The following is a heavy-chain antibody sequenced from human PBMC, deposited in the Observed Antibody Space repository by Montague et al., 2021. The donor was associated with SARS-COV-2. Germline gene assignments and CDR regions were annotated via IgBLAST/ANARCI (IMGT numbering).Heavy chain of an antibody. V-gene: IGHV4-59*01. J-gene: IGHJ4*02. CDR3: AREPDYGDYFDY. D-gene: IGHD4-17*01. Sequence: SETLSLTCTVSGGSISSYYWCWTRQPPGKGLGWIGNIYYSGSTNYNSSLKSRVTISVDTSKNQFSLKLSSVTAADTAVYYCAREPDYGDYFDYWGQGTLVTVSS. CDR1: GGSISSYY. CDR2: IYYSGST.